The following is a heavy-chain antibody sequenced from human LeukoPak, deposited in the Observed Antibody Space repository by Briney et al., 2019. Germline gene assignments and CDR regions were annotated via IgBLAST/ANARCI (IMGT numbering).Heavy chain of an antibody. CDR3: ARAGGTWYYFDY. CDR2: IDYRGST. V-gene: IGHV4-30-4*01. Sequence: SQSLSLTCTVSAGSTGSGAYYWSCIRHPPGKGLEWIGDIDYRGSTYYNSSLKSRLTISVDTSHNQFSLKVSSVPAENTAVDYCARAGGTWYYFDYWGQGGLVTVSS. CDR1: AGSTGSGAYY. J-gene: IGHJ4*02. D-gene: IGHD1-26*01.